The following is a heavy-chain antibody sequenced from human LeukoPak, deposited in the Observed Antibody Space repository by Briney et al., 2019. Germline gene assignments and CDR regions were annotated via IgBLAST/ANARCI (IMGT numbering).Heavy chain of an antibody. V-gene: IGHV2-5*08. Sequence: TLSLTCTVSGGSISSYYWSWIRQPPGKALEWLALIYWDDDKRYSPSLKSRLTITKDTSKNQVVLTMTNMDPVDTATYYCAHKFLLYYFDYWGQGTLVTVSS. CDR3: AHKFLLYYFDY. CDR1: GGSISSYYW. CDR2: IYWDDDK. D-gene: IGHD2-21*01. J-gene: IGHJ4*02.